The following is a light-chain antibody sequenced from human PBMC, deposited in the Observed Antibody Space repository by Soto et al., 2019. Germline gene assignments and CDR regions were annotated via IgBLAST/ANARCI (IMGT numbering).Light chain of an antibody. CDR1: TGAVTSDNY. V-gene: IGLV7-43*01. Sequence: QSVVTQEPSLTVSPGGTVTLTCASSTGAVTSDNYPNWFQLKPGQAPKSVIYSTSNKHSSTPARFSGSLLGGKAALTLSGVQPEDEAEYYCLLYYGGVYVFGSGTKLTVL. CDR3: LLYYGGVYV. J-gene: IGLJ1*01. CDR2: STS.